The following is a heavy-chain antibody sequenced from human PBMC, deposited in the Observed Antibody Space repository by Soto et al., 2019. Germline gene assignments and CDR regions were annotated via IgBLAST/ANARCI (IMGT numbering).Heavy chain of an antibody. Sequence: PSETLSLTCTVSGGSISSGGYYWSWVRQHPGKGLEWIGYIYYSGSTYYNPSLKSRVTISVDTSKNQFSLKLSSVTAAGTAVYYCARFRGGGQLVRWFDPWGQGTLVTVSS. V-gene: IGHV4-31*03. D-gene: IGHD6-13*01. CDR1: GGSISSGGYY. CDR3: ARFRGGGQLVRWFDP. CDR2: IYYSGST. J-gene: IGHJ5*02.